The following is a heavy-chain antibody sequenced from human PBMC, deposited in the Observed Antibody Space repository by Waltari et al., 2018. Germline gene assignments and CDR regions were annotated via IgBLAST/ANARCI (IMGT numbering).Heavy chain of an antibody. J-gene: IGHJ5*02. Sequence: QVQLVQSGAEVKKPGASVKVSCKASGYPFPGHLFHWVAQAPGQGLEWMGWINPNSGGTNYAQKFQGRVTMTRDTSISTAYMELSRLRSDDTAVYYCARGDWEYYGSGSPWGQGTLVTVSS. CDR3: ARGDWEYYGSGSP. V-gene: IGHV1-2*02. CDR1: GYPFPGHL. D-gene: IGHD3-10*01. CDR2: INPNSGGT.